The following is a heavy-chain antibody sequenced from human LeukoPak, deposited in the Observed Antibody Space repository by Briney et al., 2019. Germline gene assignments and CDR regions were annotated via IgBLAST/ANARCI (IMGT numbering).Heavy chain of an antibody. D-gene: IGHD4-17*01. Sequence: SDTLSLTCTVSGGSISGYYWSWIRQPPGKGLEWIGCIYYTGSTNYNPSLKSRVIISVDTSKNQFSLKVSSVTAADTAVYYCVRSKSGTYGWFDPWGQGTLVTVSS. CDR1: GGSISGYY. J-gene: IGHJ5*02. CDR3: VRSKSGTYGWFDP. CDR2: IYYTGST. V-gene: IGHV4-59*07.